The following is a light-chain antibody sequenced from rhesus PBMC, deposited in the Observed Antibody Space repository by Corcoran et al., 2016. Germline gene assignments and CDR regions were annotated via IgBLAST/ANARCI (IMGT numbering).Light chain of an antibody. V-gene: IGKV1-44*01. J-gene: IGKJ1*01. CDR1: QTISSY. Sequence: DIQMTQSPSSLSASVGDRVTITCRASQTISSYLAWYQQKPGKVPKLLIYAAARLESGVPSRFIGGGSGTDFTLTISRLQPEAFATYYCQQHNSHPPTFGQGTKVEIK. CDR2: AAA. CDR3: QQHNSHPPT.